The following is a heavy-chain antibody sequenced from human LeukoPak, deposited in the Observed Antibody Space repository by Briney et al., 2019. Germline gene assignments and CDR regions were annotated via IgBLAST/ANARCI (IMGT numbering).Heavy chain of an antibody. Sequence: SVTVSCTASGGTFSSYAISWVRQAPGQGLEWMGGIIPIFGTANYAQKFQGRVTITADESTSTAYMELSSLRSEDTAVYYCASPSCGGDCYEHNWFDPWGQGTLVTVSS. CDR2: IIPIFGTA. CDR1: GGTFSSYA. V-gene: IGHV1-69*13. CDR3: ASPSCGGDCYEHNWFDP. D-gene: IGHD2-21*02. J-gene: IGHJ5*02.